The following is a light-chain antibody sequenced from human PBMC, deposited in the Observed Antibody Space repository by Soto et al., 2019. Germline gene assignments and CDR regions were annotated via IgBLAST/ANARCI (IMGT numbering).Light chain of an antibody. Sequence: QSALTQPASVSGSPGQSITISCTGTSSDVGGYNYVSWYQQHPGKAPKLMIYEVSNRPSGVSNRFSGYKSGNTDSLAISRLQAADEAEYYCSSYTSSRDYVFGTGAKLTVL. CDR1: SSDVGGYNY. CDR3: SSYTSSRDYV. V-gene: IGLV2-14*01. CDR2: EVS. J-gene: IGLJ1*01.